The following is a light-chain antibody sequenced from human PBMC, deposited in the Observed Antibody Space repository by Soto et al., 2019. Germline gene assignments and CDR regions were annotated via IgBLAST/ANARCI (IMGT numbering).Light chain of an antibody. Sequence: EIVLTQSPATLSLSPGDRATLSCRASQNVSSYLAWYQQKPGQAPRLFIYGASNRATGIPARFSGGGSGTDFTLTISSLEPEDLAVYYCQQRHNWPPLTFGGGTKVEIK. CDR2: GAS. CDR3: QQRHNWPPLT. V-gene: IGKV3-11*01. CDR1: QNVSSY. J-gene: IGKJ4*01.